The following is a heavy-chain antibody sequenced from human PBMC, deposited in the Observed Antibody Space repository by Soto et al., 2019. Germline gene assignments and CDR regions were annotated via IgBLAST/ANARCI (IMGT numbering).Heavy chain of an antibody. V-gene: IGHV3-21*01. CDR3: ARDLGYSSSWYDWFDP. D-gene: IGHD6-13*01. Sequence: GGSLRLSCAASGFTFSSYSMNWVRQAPGKGLEWVSSISSSSSYIYYADSVKGRFTISRDNAKNSLYLQMNSLRAEDTAVYYCARDLGYSSSWYDWFDPWGQGTLVTVSS. J-gene: IGHJ5*02. CDR1: GFTFSSYS. CDR2: ISSSSSYI.